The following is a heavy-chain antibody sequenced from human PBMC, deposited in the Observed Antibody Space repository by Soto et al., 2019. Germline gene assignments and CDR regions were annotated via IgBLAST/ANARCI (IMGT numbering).Heavy chain of an antibody. J-gene: IGHJ1*01. D-gene: IGHD1-7*01. V-gene: IGHV3-15*07. CDR2: VKSKTDGETV. CDR1: GFTFSNAW. CDR3: FADLRWGTNFQH. Sequence: ESGGGLVKPGGSLTLSCAASGFTFSNAWMTWVRQAPGKGLEWVGRVKSKTDGETVDYAAPVKGRFTISRDDSTDTVFLQMNSLKTEDTAVYYCFADLRWGTNFQHRGQGTLVTVSS.